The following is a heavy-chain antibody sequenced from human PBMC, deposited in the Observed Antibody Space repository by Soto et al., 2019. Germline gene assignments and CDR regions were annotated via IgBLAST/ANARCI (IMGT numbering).Heavy chain of an antibody. V-gene: IGHV1-18*01. J-gene: IGHJ4*02. D-gene: IGHD6-19*01. Sequence: ASVKVSCKASGYTFTSYCISWVRQAPGQGLEWMGWVNAYIGNTNYAQKFQGRVTMTTDTSTSTAYMELRSLRSDDTAVYYCAREAVSGRTGFDYWGQGTLVTVSS. CDR3: AREAVSGRTGFDY. CDR1: GYTFTSYC. CDR2: VNAYIGNT.